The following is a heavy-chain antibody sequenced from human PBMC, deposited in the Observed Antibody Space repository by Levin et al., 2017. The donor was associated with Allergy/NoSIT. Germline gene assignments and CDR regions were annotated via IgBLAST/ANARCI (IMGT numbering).Heavy chain of an antibody. CDR3: ETDDFGGN. Sequence: EGSLRLSCVVSGFTVSEAWMHWVRQAPGKGLEWVGRVKRTRNGGTTDFSASVKGRFTISRDDSKNMFYLQMNSLKTEDTAVYYCETDDFGGNWGQGTLVTVYS. J-gene: IGHJ4*02. D-gene: IGHD4-23*01. CDR2: VKRTRNGGTT. V-gene: IGHV3-15*01. CDR1: GFTVSEAW.